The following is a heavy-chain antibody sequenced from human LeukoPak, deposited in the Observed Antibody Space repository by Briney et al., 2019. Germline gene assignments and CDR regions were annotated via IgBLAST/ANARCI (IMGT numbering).Heavy chain of an antibody. CDR1: GFTFSSYA. J-gene: IGHJ3*01. CDR3: ARDFLHLGG. CDR2: INTDGSST. V-gene: IGHV3-74*01. Sequence: GGSLRLSCAASGFTFSSYAMSWVRQAPGKGLVWVSRINTDGSSTSYVDSVKDRFTISRDNAKNTLYLQMNSLRAEDTAVYYCARDFLHLGGWGQGTMVTVSS. D-gene: IGHD3-16*01.